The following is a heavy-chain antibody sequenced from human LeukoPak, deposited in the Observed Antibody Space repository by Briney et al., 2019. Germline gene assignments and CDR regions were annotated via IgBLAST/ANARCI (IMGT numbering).Heavy chain of an antibody. CDR2: IHSADSNT. CDR3: AGARHGDYRWDY. CDR1: GYSFTSYW. D-gene: IGHD4-17*01. J-gene: IGHJ4*02. Sequence: GESLKISWKGSGYSFTSYWIGWVRQMRGKGLEWMGIIHSADSNTKYSPSFQGQVTISADKSISTAYLQWSGLKASDTAMYYCAGARHGDYRWDYWGQGTLVTVSS. V-gene: IGHV5-51*01.